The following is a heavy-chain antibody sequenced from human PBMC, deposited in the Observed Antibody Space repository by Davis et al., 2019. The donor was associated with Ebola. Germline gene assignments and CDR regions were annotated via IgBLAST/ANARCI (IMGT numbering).Heavy chain of an antibody. CDR2: IRSKAYGGTT. CDR1: GFTFGDYA. J-gene: IGHJ4*02. V-gene: IGHV3-49*04. CDR3: ARESGGGIDY. Sequence: GESLKISCIASGFTFGDYAMSWVRQAPGKGLEWVGFIRSKAYGGTTEYAASVKGRFTISRDDSKSIAYLQMNSLKIEDTAVYYCARESGGGIDYWGQGTLVTVSS. D-gene: IGHD1-26*01.